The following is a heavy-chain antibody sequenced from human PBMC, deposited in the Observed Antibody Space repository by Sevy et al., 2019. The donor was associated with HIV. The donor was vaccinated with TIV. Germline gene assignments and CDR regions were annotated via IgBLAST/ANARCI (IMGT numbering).Heavy chain of an antibody. Sequence: GGSLRLSCAASGFIVSRHWMSWVRQAPGKGLEWVANIKEDGSGKYYVDSVKGRFTISKDNAKNSLYLQMNSLRVEDTAVYFWARESIAAGVEAFDVWGQGTMVTVSS. CDR2: IKEDGSGK. V-gene: IGHV3-7*03. J-gene: IGHJ3*01. CDR3: ARESIAAGVEAFDV. D-gene: IGHD6-25*01. CDR1: GFIVSRHW.